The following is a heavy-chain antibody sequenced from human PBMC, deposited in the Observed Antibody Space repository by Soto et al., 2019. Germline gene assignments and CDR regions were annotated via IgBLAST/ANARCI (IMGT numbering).Heavy chain of an antibody. J-gene: IGHJ6*02. CDR2: IKQDGSEK. CDR3: ASLGRHG. D-gene: IGHD3-16*01. CDR1: GFTFSDSW. Sequence: GGSLRLSCAASGFTFSDSWTDWVRQAPGKGPEWVANIKQDGSEKNYVDSVKGRFTISRDNAKNSLYLQMNSLRAKDTAVYYCASLGRHGWGQGTTVTVSS. V-gene: IGHV3-7*01.